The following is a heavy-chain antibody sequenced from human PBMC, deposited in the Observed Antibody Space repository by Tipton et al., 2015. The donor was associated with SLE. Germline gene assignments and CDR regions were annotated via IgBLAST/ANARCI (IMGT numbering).Heavy chain of an antibody. CDR2: IYYSGST. V-gene: IGHV4-59*01. CDR1: GGSISSYY. J-gene: IGHJ5*02. CDR3: ATSGYDSLSWFDP. D-gene: IGHD5-12*01. Sequence: LRLSCTVSGGSISSYYWNWIRQPPGKGLEWIAYIYYSGSTNYNPSLNSRVTISVDTSKNQFSLKLSSVTAADTAVYYCATSGYDSLSWFDPWGQGTPVTVSS.